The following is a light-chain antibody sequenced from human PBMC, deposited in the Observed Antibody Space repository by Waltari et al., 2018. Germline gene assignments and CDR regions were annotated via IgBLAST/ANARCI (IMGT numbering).Light chain of an antibody. CDR3: NSYSSSSSLVL. J-gene: IGLJ2*01. CDR2: DVS. V-gene: IGLV2-14*03. Sequence: QSALTQPASVSGSPGQSITISCTGTSSDVGTYNYVSWYQQHPGKAPKLIFYDVSNRPSGVSDRFSGSKSGNPASLTISGLQAEDEADYYCNSYSSSSSLVLFGGGTKLTVV. CDR1: SSDVGTYNY.